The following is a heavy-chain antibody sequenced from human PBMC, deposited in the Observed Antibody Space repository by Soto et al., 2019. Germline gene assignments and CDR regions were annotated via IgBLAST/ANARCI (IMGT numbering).Heavy chain of an antibody. CDR2: INAGNGNT. CDR3: ARDHKYCSSTSCYEHYYYYMDV. Sequence: QVQLVLSGAEVKKPGASVKVSCKASGYTFTSYAMHWVRQAPGQRLEWMGWINAGNGNTKYSQKFQGRVTITRDTSASTAYMELSSLRSEDTAVYYCARDHKYCSSTSCYEHYYYYMDVWGKGTTVTVSS. V-gene: IGHV1-3*01. J-gene: IGHJ6*03. CDR1: GYTFTSYA. D-gene: IGHD2-2*01.